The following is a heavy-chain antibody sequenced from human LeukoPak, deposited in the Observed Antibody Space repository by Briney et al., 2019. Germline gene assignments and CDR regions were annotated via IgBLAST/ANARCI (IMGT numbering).Heavy chain of an antibody. CDR3: AREGTTRPLDY. J-gene: IGHJ4*02. Sequence: SETLSLTCTVSGGSISSSSYHWGWIRQPAGKGLEWIGRIYTSGTTNYNPSLKSRVTMSVDTSKNQFSLNLTSVTVADTAVYYCAREGTTRPLDYWGQGTLVTVSS. V-gene: IGHV4-61*02. CDR2: IYTSGTT. CDR1: GGSISSSSYH. D-gene: IGHD6-6*01.